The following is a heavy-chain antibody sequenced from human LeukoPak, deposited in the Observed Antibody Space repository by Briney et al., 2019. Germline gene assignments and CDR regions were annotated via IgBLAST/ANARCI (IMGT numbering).Heavy chain of an antibody. CDR3: AKAGIVVVPARNWFDP. J-gene: IGHJ5*02. CDR2: ISSSSSYI. CDR1: GFTFSSYS. V-gene: IGHV3-21*04. Sequence: GGSLRLSCAASGFTFSSYSMNWVRQAPGKGLEWVSSISSSSSYIYYADSVKGRFAISRDNSKNTLYLQMNSLRAEDTAVYYCAKAGIVVVPARNWFDPWGQGTLVTVSS. D-gene: IGHD2-2*01.